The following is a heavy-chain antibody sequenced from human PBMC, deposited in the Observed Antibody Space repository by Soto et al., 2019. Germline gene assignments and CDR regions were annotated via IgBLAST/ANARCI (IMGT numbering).Heavy chain of an antibody. CDR2: IWYDGSNK. J-gene: IGHJ6*03. CDR1: GFTFSSYG. CDR3: ARTYCSSTSCYYYYYMDV. V-gene: IGHV3-33*01. D-gene: IGHD2-2*01. Sequence: GESLKISCAASGFTFSSYGMHWVRQAPGKGLEWVAVIWYDGSNKYYADSVKGRFTISRDNSKNTLYLQMNSLRAEDTAVYYCARTYCSSTSCYYYYYMDVWGKGTTVTVSS.